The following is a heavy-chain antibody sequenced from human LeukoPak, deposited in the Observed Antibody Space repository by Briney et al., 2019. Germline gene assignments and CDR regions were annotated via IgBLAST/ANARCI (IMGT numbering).Heavy chain of an antibody. CDR3: ARDVDDSSGYYYSWFDP. CDR1: GYTFTGYY. J-gene: IGHJ5*02. V-gene: IGHV1-2*02. CDR2: INPNSGGT. D-gene: IGHD3-22*01. Sequence: ASVKVSCKASGYTFTGYYMHWVRQAPGQGLEWMGWINPNSGGTNYAQKFQGRVTMTRDMSISTAYMELSRLRSDDTAVYYCARDVDDSSGYYYSWFDPWGQGTLVTVSS.